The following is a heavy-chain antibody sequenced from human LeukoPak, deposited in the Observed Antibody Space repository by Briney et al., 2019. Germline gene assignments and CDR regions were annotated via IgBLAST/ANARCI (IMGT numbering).Heavy chain of an antibody. CDR3: AKDVNYYGSGSLDY. D-gene: IGHD3-10*01. CDR2: ISSSTTYI. V-gene: IGHV3-21*04. Sequence: GGSLRLSCAASGFTFDSFSINWVRQAPGKGLEWVASISSSTTYICYAGSVKGRFTISRDNAKNLVYLEMNSLRAEDTAVYYCAKDVNYYGSGSLDYWGQGTLVTVSS. CDR1: GFTFDSFS. J-gene: IGHJ4*02.